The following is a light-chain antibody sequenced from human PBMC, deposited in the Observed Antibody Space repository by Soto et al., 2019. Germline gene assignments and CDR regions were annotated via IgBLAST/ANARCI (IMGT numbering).Light chain of an antibody. CDR3: QQSYSTPPT. CDR2: AAS. V-gene: IGKV1-39*01. J-gene: IGKJ1*01. CDR1: QSISSY. Sequence: DIQMTQSPSSLSSFLGDRVTITFRASQSISSYLNWYQQKPGKAPKLLIYAASSLQSGVPSRFSGSGSGTDFTLTISSLQPEDFATYYCQQSYSTPPTFGQGTKVEIK.